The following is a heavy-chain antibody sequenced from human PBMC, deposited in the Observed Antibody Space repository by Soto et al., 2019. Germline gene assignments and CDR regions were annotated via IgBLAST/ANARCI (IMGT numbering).Heavy chain of an antibody. CDR2: IYYIGNT. V-gene: IGHV4-39*01. J-gene: IGHJ4*02. CDR3: GGQDYGAKGYYFEN. CDR1: HGSIRSRSSY. Sequence: QLQLQESGSGLVKPSETLSLTCIVSHGSIRSRSSYWGWIRQTPGQGLEWIGSIYYIGNTCYTPSLKRRVTRSIDPAKTEVGLKMNAGTAADTAVYVCGGQDYGAKGYYFENWGQGALVTVSS. D-gene: IGHD4-17*01.